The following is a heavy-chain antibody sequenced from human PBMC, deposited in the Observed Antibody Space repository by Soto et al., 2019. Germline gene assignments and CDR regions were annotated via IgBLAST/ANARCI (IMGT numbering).Heavy chain of an antibody. Sequence: PSETLSLTCTVSGGSISSYYWNWIRQPPGKGLEWIGSIYYSGATNYNPSLKSRVTISVDTSKNQFSLKLSSVTTADVAVYYCVRGGSAYSSSWYDWSDPWGPGTLVTVSS. CDR3: VRGGSAYSSSWYDWSDP. D-gene: IGHD6-13*01. CDR1: GGSISSYY. J-gene: IGHJ5*02. CDR2: IYYSGAT. V-gene: IGHV4-59*01.